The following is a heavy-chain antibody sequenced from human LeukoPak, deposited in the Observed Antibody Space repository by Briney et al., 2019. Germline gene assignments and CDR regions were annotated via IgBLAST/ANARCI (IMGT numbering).Heavy chain of an antibody. Sequence: ASVKVSCKASGYTFTSYYMHWVRQAPGQGLEWMGIINPSGGSTSYAQKFQGRVTMTTDTSTSTAYMELRSLRSDDTAVYYCARDRRYIVVVGVAFDIWGQGTMVTVSS. J-gene: IGHJ3*02. V-gene: IGHV1-46*01. CDR3: ARDRRYIVVVGVAFDI. CDR2: INPSGGST. D-gene: IGHD2-21*01. CDR1: GYTFTSYY.